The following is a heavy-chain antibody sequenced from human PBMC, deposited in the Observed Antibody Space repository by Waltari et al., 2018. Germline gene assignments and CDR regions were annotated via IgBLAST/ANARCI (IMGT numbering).Heavy chain of an antibody. CDR2: RNQDGET. D-gene: IGHD3-3*01. Sequence: ESQLVESGGTLVRPGGSLRLSCAVSGFTWRDHCMSWVGQPPVNGLEWVASRNQDGETDYLDSVKGRFTISRDTAKNSLYLLLNTLGADDSGVYFCASDPTLFGIRQNYFDSWGQGTQVTVSS. CDR3: ASDPTLFGIRQNYFDS. J-gene: IGHJ4*02. V-gene: IGHV3-7*01. CDR1: GFTWRDHC.